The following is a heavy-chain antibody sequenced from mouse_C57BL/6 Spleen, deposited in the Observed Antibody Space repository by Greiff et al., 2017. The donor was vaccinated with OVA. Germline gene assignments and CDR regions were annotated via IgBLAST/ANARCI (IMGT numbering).Heavy chain of an antibody. CDR1: GFTFSDYG. CDR2: ISSGSSTI. V-gene: IGHV5-17*01. Sequence: EVNVVESGGGLVKPGGSLKLSCAASGFTFSDYGMHWVRQAPEKGLEWVAYISSGSSTIYYADTVKGRFTISRDNAKNTLFLQMTSLRSEDTAMYYCARGLTGTLYAMDYWGQGTSVTVSS. J-gene: IGHJ4*01. D-gene: IGHD4-1*01. CDR3: ARGLTGTLYAMDY.